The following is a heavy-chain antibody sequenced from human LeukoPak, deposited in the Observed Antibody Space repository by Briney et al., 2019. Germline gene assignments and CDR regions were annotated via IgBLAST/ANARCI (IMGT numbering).Heavy chain of an antibody. Sequence: SETLSLTCTVSGGSISSYYWSWIRQPPGKGLEWIGYIYYSGSTNYNPSLKSRVTISVDTSKNQFSLKLSSVTAADTAVYYCARRENAGEYLWGQGTLVTVSS. J-gene: IGHJ4*02. CDR2: IYYSGST. CDR3: ARRENAGEYL. V-gene: IGHV4-59*08. CDR1: GGSISSYY. D-gene: IGHD2/OR15-2a*01.